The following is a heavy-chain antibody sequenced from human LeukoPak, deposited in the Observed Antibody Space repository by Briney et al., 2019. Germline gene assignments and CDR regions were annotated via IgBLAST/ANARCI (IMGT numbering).Heavy chain of an antibody. D-gene: IGHD2-2*01. J-gene: IGHJ4*02. CDR3: ARLPPVGPNYCSSTSCYETRKNY. CDR1: GYTFTSFD. V-gene: IGHV1-8*01. Sequence: ASVKVSCKASGYTFTSFDINWVRQATGQGLEWMGWMNPNSGNTGYAQKFQGRVTMTRNTSISTAYMELSSLRSEDTAVYYCARLPPVGPNYCSSTSCYETRKNYWGQGTLVTVSS. CDR2: MNPNSGNT.